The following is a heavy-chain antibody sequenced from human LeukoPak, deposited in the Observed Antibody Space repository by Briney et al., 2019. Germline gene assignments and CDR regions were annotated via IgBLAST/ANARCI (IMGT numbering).Heavy chain of an antibody. CDR3: AELGITMIGGV. CDR2: ISSSGSTI. J-gene: IGHJ6*04. D-gene: IGHD3-10*02. CDR1: GFPFSSNG. Sequence: GGTLSLSWEASGFPFSSNGMSWVRKAQGKGLGGVSYISSSGSTIYYADSVKGRFTISRDNAKNSLYLQMNSLRAEDTAVYYCAELGITMIGGVWGKGTTVTISS. V-gene: IGHV3-48*03.